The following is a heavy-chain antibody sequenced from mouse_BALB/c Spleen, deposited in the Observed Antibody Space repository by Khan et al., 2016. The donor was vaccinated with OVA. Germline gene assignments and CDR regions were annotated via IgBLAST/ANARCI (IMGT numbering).Heavy chain of an antibody. CDR3: ARMDTTSLDY. CDR1: GYTFTDYY. D-gene: IGHD2-3*01. CDR2: IYPGSGNT. V-gene: IGHV1-77*01. J-gene: IGHJ2*01. Sequence: VQLQESGTELARPGASVKLSCKASGYTFTDYYITWVKQRTGQGLEWIGEIYPGSGNTYYNGKFKGKATLTADKSSNTAYMQLSSLTSEDSAVYFCARMDTTSLDYWGQGTTLTVSS.